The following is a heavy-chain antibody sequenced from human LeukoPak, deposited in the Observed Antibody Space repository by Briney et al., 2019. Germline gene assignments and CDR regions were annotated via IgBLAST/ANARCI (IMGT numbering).Heavy chain of an antibody. V-gene: IGHV3-33*01. CDR2: IWYDGSNK. CDR3: ASGIVGATPWDY. CDR1: GFTFSSYG. D-gene: IGHD1-26*01. J-gene: IGHJ4*02. Sequence: PGGSPRLSCAASGFTFSSYGMHWVRQAPGKGLEWVAVIWYDGSNKYYADSVKGRFTISRDNSKNTLYLQMNSLRAEDTAVYYCASGIVGATPWDYWGQGTLVTVSS.